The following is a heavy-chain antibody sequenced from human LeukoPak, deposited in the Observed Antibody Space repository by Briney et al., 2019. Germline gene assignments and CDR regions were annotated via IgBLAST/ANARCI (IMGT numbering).Heavy chain of an antibody. V-gene: IGHV3-7*01. D-gene: IGHD5-18*01. CDR2: IKKDGSEK. CDR1: GFTFSSYG. Sequence: GGSLRLSCAASGFTFSSYGMSWVRQAPGKGLEWVANIKKDGSEKYYVDSVKGRFTISRDNAKTSLYLQMNSLRAEDTAVYYCARDLSGVTGYTYGRGIDYWGREPWSPSPQ. CDR3: ARDLSGVTGYTYGRGIDY. J-gene: IGHJ4*02.